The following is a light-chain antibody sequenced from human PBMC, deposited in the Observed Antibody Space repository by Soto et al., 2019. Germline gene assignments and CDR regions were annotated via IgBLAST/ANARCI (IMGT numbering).Light chain of an antibody. V-gene: IGKV3-11*01. CDR1: QSVITY. CDR3: QQRSNWSLT. CDR2: DAS. J-gene: IGKJ4*01. Sequence: EIVLTQSPATLSLSPGERATLSCRASQSVITYLAWYQQKPGQAPRLLIYDASNRATGIPARFSGSGSGTDFTLTIRSLAPEDVAVYYCQQRSNWSLTFGGGTKVEIK.